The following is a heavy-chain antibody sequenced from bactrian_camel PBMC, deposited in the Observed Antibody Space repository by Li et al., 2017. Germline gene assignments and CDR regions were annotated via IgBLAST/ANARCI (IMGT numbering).Heavy chain of an antibody. D-gene: IGHD2*01. V-gene: IGHV3S26*01. CDR2: IDSDGAA. J-gene: IGHJ4*01. CDR1: GSIYGGAC. Sequence: HVQLVESGGGSVQAGGYLRLSCGASGSIYGGACVGWLRQAPGKEREGVAAIDSDGAASYADSVKGRFTVSRDNANNTINLMMNSLKPETLPCTTVRQISAHIVVVPTLHGGRIFWARGPRSPSP.